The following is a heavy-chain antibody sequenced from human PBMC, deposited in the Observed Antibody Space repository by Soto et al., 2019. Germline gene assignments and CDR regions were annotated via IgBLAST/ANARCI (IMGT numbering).Heavy chain of an antibody. V-gene: IGHV2-5*02. Sequence: QITLKESGPTLGKPTQTLTLTCTFSGFSLSSRGVSVGWIRQPPGKALEWLALIYWDDDKRYRPSLKSRLTITKDTSKDQVVLTMTNMDPVDTATYYCARQVWFGELYWGQGTLVTVSS. CDR2: IYWDDDK. D-gene: IGHD3-10*01. J-gene: IGHJ4*02. CDR1: GFSLSSRGVS. CDR3: ARQVWFGELY.